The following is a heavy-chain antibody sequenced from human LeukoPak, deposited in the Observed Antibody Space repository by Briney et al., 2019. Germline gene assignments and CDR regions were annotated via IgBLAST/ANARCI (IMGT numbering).Heavy chain of an antibody. CDR2: IYYSGST. V-gene: IGHV4-61*01. D-gene: IGHD5-18*01. Sequence: SETLSLTCTLSGVSVTSGSYYWSWIRQPPGKGLEWIGYIYYSGSTNYNPSLKSRVTISVDTSKNQFSLKLSSVTAADTAVYYCARGSRGYSDGWGQGTLVTVSS. J-gene: IGHJ4*02. CDR1: GVSVTSGSYY. CDR3: ARGSRGYSDG.